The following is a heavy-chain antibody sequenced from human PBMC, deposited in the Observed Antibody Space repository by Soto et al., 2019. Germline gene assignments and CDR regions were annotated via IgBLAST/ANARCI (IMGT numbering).Heavy chain of an antibody. CDR3: ARDLPTYF. V-gene: IGHV3-30*03. Sequence: GGSLRLSCAASGFTFSSYGMHWVRQAPGKGLEWVAVISYDGSNKYYADSVKGRFTISRDNAENSLYLQMNSLRAEDTAVYYCARDLPTYFLGQGTLVTVSS. J-gene: IGHJ4*02. CDR2: ISYDGSNK. CDR1: GFTFSSYG.